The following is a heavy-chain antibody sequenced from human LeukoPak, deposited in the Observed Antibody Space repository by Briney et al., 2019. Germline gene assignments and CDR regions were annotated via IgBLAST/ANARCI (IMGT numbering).Heavy chain of an antibody. D-gene: IGHD3-16*02. CDR2: INHSGST. Sequence: SETLSLTCAVYGGSFSGYYWSWIRQPPGKGLEWIGEINHSGSTNYNPSLKSRVTISVDTSKNQFSLKLSSVTAADTAVYYCARGLAVSIYYFDYWGQGTLVTVSS. CDR3: ARGLAVSIYYFDY. V-gene: IGHV4-34*01. CDR1: GGSFSGYY. J-gene: IGHJ4*02.